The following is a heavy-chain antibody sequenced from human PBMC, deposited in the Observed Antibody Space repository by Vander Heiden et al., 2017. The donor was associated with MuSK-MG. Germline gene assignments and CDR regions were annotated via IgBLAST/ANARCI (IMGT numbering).Heavy chain of an antibody. Sequence: EVQLVESGGGLVQPGRSLRLSCAASGFTFEEYAMHWVRQRPGKGLEWVSGINWNSENTVYVDSVEGRFTISRDNAKNSLYLQMTNLRPEDTAFYYCAKHRLSTSGLGSTGFDYWGQGVLVTVS. V-gene: IGHV3-9*01. CDR1: GFTFEEYA. CDR3: AKHRLSTSGLGSTGFDY. J-gene: IGHJ4*02. CDR2: INWNSENT. D-gene: IGHD2-2*01.